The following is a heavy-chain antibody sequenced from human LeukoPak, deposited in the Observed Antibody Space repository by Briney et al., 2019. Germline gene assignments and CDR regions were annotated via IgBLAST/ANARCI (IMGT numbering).Heavy chain of an antibody. CDR3: ARSFYDFWSGLGEFDY. CDR2: ISYDGSNK. CDR1: GFTFSSYA. Sequence: GGSLRLSCAASGFTFSSYAMHWVRQAPGKGLEWVAVISYDGSNKYYADSVKGRFTISRDNSKNTLYLQMNSLRAEDTAVYYCARSFYDFWSGLGEFDYWGQGTLVTVSS. D-gene: IGHD3-3*01. J-gene: IGHJ4*02. V-gene: IGHV3-30*04.